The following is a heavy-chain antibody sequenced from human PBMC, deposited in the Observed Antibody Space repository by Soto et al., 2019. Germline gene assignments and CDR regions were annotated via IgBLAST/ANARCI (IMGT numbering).Heavy chain of an antibody. CDR1: GFTFSSYA. D-gene: IGHD3-9*01. Sequence: EVQLLESGGGLVQPGGSLRLSCAASGFTFSSYAMSWFRQAPGKGLEWVSAISGSGGSTYYADSVKGRFTISRDNSKNTLYLRMNGLRAEDTAVYYCAKFEAWSGRLGFDPWGQGTLVTVSS. V-gene: IGHV3-23*01. J-gene: IGHJ5*02. CDR2: ISGSGGST. CDR3: AKFEAWSGRLGFDP.